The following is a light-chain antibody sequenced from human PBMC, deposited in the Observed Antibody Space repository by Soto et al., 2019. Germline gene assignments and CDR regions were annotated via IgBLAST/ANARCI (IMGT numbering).Light chain of an antibody. CDR1: QSVSSSY. J-gene: IGKJ2*02. V-gene: IGKV3-20*01. CDR2: AAS. CDR3: QQYGSSPST. Sequence: EIVLTQSPGTMSLSPGERATLSCRASQSVSSSYLAWYQQKPGQAPRLLIYAASSRATGIPDRFSGSGSGTDFTLTISRLEPEDVAVYYCQQYGSSPSTFGQGTKLEIK.